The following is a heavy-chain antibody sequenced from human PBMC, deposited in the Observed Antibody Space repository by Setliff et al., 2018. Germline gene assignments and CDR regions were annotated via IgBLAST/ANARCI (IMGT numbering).Heavy chain of an antibody. D-gene: IGHD3-3*01. Sequence: SETLSLTCTVSGGSISSHYWSWIRQPPGKGLEWIAYTQYSGSADYNPSLKGRATLSIDASKRQFSLKLSSVTAADTAVYYCARMSGFLYMDVWGKGTTVTVSS. V-gene: IGHV4-59*11. J-gene: IGHJ6*03. CDR1: GGSISSHY. CDR3: ARMSGFLYMDV. CDR2: TQYSGSA.